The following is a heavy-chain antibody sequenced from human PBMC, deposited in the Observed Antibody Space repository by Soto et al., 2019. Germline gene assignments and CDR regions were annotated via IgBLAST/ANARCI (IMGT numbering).Heavy chain of an antibody. V-gene: IGHV1-69*13. CDR2: IITAFGPG. D-gene: IGHD6-13*01. CDR3: AAGGSWARLDN. J-gene: IGHJ4*02. CDR1: GGTLNNYA. Sequence: GASVKVSCKASGGTLNNYAISWVRQAPGQGLEWMGGIITAFGPGVYAQKFQGRVTITADESTKTAYMGLNSLTSEDTAVYYCAAGGSWARLDNWGQGTLVTV.